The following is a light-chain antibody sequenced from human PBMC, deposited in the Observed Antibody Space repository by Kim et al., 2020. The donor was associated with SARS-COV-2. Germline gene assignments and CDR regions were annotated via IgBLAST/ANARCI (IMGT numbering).Light chain of an antibody. CDR1: QSVSKND. Sequence: WSPGDRATLSCRASQSVSKNDLAWYQQRPGRAPTVLIYGTANRATGIPDRFSGSGSGTDFTLTISSLDPEDFGVYYCQQYGSSPTFGQGTKVDIK. CDR3: QQYGSSPT. CDR2: GTA. V-gene: IGKV3-20*01. J-gene: IGKJ1*01.